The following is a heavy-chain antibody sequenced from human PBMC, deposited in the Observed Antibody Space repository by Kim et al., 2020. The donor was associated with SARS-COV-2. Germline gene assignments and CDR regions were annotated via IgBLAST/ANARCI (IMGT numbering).Heavy chain of an antibody. Sequence: SLKSRVTISVDTSKNQFSLKLRSVTAADTAVYYCARDVDDVFTGYFPFDPWGQGILVTVSS. D-gene: IGHD3-9*01. CDR3: ARDVDDVFTGYFPFDP. J-gene: IGHJ5*02. V-gene: IGHV4-59*12.